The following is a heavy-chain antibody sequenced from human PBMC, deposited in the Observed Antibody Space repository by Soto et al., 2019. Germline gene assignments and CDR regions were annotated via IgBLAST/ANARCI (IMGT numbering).Heavy chain of an antibody. D-gene: IGHD6-19*01. CDR1: GYTFTSYY. CDR3: ATEVGYSIGWYYFDY. Sequence: QVQLVQSGAEVKKPGASVKVSCKASGYTFTSYYMHWVRQAPGQGLEWMGIINPSGGSTSYAQKFQGRVTMTRDTSTSTVYMELSSLRSEDTAVYYCATEVGYSIGWYYFDYWGQGTLVTVSS. J-gene: IGHJ4*02. V-gene: IGHV1-46*01. CDR2: INPSGGST.